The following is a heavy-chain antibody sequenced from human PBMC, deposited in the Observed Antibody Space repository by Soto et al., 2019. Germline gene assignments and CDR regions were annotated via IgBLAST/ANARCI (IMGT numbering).Heavy chain of an antibody. J-gene: IGHJ4*02. V-gene: IGHV1-18*01. CDR2: ISAYNGNK. Sequence: QIQLVQSGAEVKKPGASVKVSCKASGYTFSSYHITWVRQAPGQGLEWMGWISAYNGNKNYAQNLQGRVTMTTDPATSTADMELRSLSSVDTAVYYCARDLTPVDYWGQGTLVTVSS. CDR1: GYTFSSYH. CDR3: ARDLTPVDY.